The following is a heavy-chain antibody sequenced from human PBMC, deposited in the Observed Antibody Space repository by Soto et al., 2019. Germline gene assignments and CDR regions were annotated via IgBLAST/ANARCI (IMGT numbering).Heavy chain of an antibody. Sequence: SETLSLTCTVSRASIYTYSWTWIRQPAGKGLQWIGHIYASGSSNYSPSLKSRVSISVDSSKNQISLNLTSVPAADTAVYYCATIVGAIDYWGQGALVTVSS. D-gene: IGHD1-26*01. CDR3: ATIVGAIDY. CDR2: IYASGSS. V-gene: IGHV4-4*07. J-gene: IGHJ4*02. CDR1: RASIYTYS.